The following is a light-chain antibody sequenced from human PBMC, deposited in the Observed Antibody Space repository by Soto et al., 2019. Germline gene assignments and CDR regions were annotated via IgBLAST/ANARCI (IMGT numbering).Light chain of an antibody. CDR2: RGT. V-gene: IGLV2-23*01. J-gene: IGLJ1*01. CDR1: SSDVGAYDA. CDR3: CSSAPESTYV. Sequence: QSVLAQPASVSGSPGQSITISCTGTSSDVGAYDAVSWYQQHPGKAPQVIIYRGTKRPSGVSTRFSGSVSGNTASLTVSGLQAEDEAEYFCCSSAPESTYVFGTGTKAT.